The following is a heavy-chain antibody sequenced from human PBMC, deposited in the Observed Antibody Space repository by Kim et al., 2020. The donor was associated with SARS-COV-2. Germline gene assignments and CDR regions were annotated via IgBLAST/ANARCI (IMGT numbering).Heavy chain of an antibody. V-gene: IGHV4-31*03. Sequence: SETLSLTCTVSGGSISSGGYYWSWIRQHPGKGLEWIGYIYYSGSTYYNPSLKSRVTISVDTSKNQFSLKLSSVTAADTAVYYCARDRYYYDSSGYYYYGMDVWSQGTTVTVSS. CDR1: GGSISSGGYY. CDR3: ARDRYYYDSSGYYYYGMDV. D-gene: IGHD3-22*01. CDR2: IYYSGST. J-gene: IGHJ6*02.